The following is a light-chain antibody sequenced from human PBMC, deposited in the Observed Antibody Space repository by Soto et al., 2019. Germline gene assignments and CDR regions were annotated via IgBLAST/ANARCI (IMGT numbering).Light chain of an antibody. CDR3: QHYNSYSEA. J-gene: IGKJ1*01. CDR1: QSVSSY. CDR2: DAS. V-gene: IGKV3-11*01. Sequence: EIVLSQSPGTLSLSPGERATLSCGASQSVSSYLAWYQQKPGQAPRLVIYDASNRATGIPDRFSGSGSGTEFTLTISSLQPDDFATYYCQHYNSYSEAFGQGTKVDIK.